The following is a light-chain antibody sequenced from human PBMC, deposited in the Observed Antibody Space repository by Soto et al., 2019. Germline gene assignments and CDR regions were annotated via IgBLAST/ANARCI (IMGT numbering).Light chain of an antibody. V-gene: IGKV3-15*01. CDR3: QQYNNWPLAWT. CDR2: GAS. J-gene: IGKJ1*01. CDR1: QSVSSN. Sequence: EIVMTQSPATLSVSPGERATLSCRASQSVSSNLAWYQQKPGQAPRLLIYGASTRATGIPARFSGSGSGTEFTLTIGSLQSEDFAVYYCQQYNNWPLAWTFGQGTKVEIK.